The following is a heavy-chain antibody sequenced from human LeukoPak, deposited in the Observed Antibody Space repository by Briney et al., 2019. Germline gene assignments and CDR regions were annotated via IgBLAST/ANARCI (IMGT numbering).Heavy chain of an antibody. J-gene: IGHJ3*02. CDR1: GYTFTSYG. CDR2: ISAYNGNT. Sequence: ASVKVSCKASGYTFTSYGISWVRQAPGQGLEWMGWISAYNGNTNYAQKLQGRVTMTTDTSTSTAYMELRSLRSEDTAVYYCARGSGYSSSWYMAFDIWGQGTMVTVSS. CDR3: ARGSGYSSSWYMAFDI. D-gene: IGHD6-13*01. V-gene: IGHV1-18*01.